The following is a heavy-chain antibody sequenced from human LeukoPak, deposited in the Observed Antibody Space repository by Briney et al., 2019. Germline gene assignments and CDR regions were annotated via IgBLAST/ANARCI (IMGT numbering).Heavy chain of an antibody. J-gene: IGHJ6*02. CDR1: GGSISSGSYY. D-gene: IGHD5-12*01. CDR2: IYTCGST. V-gene: IGHV4-61*02. Sequence: SRTLPLTCTVSGGSISSGSYYWSWIRQPAGKGLEWIGRIYTCGSTNCNPSLKSRVTISVDTSKNQFSLKLSSVTAADTAVYYCAREWLRDGMDVWGQGTTVTVSS. CDR3: AREWLRDGMDV.